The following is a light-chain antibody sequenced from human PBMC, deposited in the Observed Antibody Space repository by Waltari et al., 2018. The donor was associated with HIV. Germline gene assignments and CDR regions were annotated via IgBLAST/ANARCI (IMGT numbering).Light chain of an antibody. J-gene: IGLJ2*01. Sequence: SYVLTQPPSVSVAPGQTARITCGGHNIGSKSVHWYHQTSGQAPVLVVYDDIDRPSGIPERFSGSNSGNTATLTISRAEAGDDADYYCQVWDSSSNHVVFGGGTKLTVL. CDR1: NIGSKS. V-gene: IGLV3-21*02. CDR2: DDI. CDR3: QVWDSSSNHVV.